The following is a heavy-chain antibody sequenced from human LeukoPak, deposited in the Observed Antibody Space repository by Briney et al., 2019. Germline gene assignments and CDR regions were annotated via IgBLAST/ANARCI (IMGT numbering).Heavy chain of an antibody. Sequence: GGSLRLSCAASGFTFSNYVMHWVRQAPGKGLEWVAVISYDGSNIYYADSVKGRFTISRDNSKNTLYLQMNSLGAEDTAVYYCARDGCFGGDCGSNWFDPWGQGTLVTVSS. CDR1: GFTFSNYV. CDR3: ARDGCFGGDCGSNWFDP. CDR2: ISYDGSNI. J-gene: IGHJ5*02. V-gene: IGHV3-30*04. D-gene: IGHD2-21*02.